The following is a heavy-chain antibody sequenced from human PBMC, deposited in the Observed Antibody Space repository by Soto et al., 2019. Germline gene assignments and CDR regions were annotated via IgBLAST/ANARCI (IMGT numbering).Heavy chain of an antibody. Sequence: GGSLRLSCTGSGFTFGDYGLTWVRQAPGKGLEWVGFIRSNGYGGTTELAASVKVRFTISRDDSKSIAYLQMDSLKTEDTAVYYCSRVRFGVPAGLFAYYFDFWGRGTLVTVSS. D-gene: IGHD2-2*01. V-gene: IGHV3-49*04. CDR3: SRVRFGVPAGLFAYYFDF. J-gene: IGHJ4*02. CDR1: GFTFGDYG. CDR2: IRSNGYGGTT.